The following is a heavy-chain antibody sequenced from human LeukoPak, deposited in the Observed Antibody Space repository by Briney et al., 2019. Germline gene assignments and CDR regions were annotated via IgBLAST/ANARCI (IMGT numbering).Heavy chain of an antibody. Sequence: QPGGSLRLSCAASGFTFSSYGMHWVRQAPGKGLEGVAVISYDGSNKYYADSVKGRFTISRDNSKNTLYLQMNSLRAEDTAVYYCASGDYGDRTRYYFDYWGQGTLVTVSS. D-gene: IGHD4-17*01. CDR3: ASGDYGDRTRYYFDY. J-gene: IGHJ4*02. V-gene: IGHV3-30*03. CDR2: ISYDGSNK. CDR1: GFTFSSYG.